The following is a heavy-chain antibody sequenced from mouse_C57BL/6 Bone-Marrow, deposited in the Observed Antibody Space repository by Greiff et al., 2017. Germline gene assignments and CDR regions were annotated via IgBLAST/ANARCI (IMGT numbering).Heavy chain of an antibody. CDR3: ARTGSSNWYFDV. J-gene: IGHJ1*03. D-gene: IGHD1-1*01. CDR1: GFNFSDYG. CDR2: ISSGSSTI. V-gene: IGHV5-17*01. Sequence: EVMLVESGGGLVKPGGSLKLSCAASGFNFSDYGMHWVRQAPETGLEWVAYISSGSSTIYYAAPVKGRFTISRDKAKNTLCLQMTSLRSDDTAMDDCARTGSSNWYFDVWGTGTTVTVSS.